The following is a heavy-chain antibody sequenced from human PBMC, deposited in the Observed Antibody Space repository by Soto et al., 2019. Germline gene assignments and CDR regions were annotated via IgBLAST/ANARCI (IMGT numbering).Heavy chain of an antibody. D-gene: IGHD6-6*01. CDR2: IYYSGST. J-gene: IGHJ4*02. CDR3: ARTMAARGYFDY. CDR1: GGSISSGGYY. V-gene: IGHV4-31*03. Sequence: QVQLQESGPGLVKPSQTLSLTCTVSGGSISSGGYYWSWIRQHPGKGLERIGYIYYSGSTYYNPSLKRRVTISVDTSKNQFSLKMSSVTAADTAVYYCARTMAARGYFDYWGQGTLVTVSS.